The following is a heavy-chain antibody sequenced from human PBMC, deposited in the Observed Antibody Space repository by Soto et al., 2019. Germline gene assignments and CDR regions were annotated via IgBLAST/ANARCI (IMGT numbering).Heavy chain of an antibody. J-gene: IGHJ6*04. D-gene: IGHD2-8*02. V-gene: IGHV4-31*03. Sequence: QIQLQESGPGLVKASQSLSLTCSVTGASINVEGYYWRLIRQHPVKALETIAYIYYTGSADSNPALGSRVAMSHDASQNPFSTHLTSVTAADAAVYVCVRVHNWDTKYCADVLGKGTKVTVSS. CDR3: VRVHNWDTKYCADV. CDR1: GASINVEGYY. CDR2: IYYTGSA.